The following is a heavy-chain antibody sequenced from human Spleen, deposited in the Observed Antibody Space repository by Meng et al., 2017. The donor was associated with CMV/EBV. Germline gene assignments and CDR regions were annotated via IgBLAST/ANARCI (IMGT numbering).Heavy chain of an antibody. CDR3: ARVGQYCTSTSCHDY. CDR1: GYTFTSYG. V-gene: IGHV1-18*01. D-gene: IGHD2-2*01. J-gene: IGHJ4*02. CDR2: ISAYNGNT. Sequence: ASVKVSCKASGYTFTSYGISWVRQAPGQGLEWMGWISAYNGNTNYAQNLQGRVTMTTDTSTSTAYMEMRSLRSDDTAVYYCARVGQYCTSTSCHDYWGQGTLVTVSS.